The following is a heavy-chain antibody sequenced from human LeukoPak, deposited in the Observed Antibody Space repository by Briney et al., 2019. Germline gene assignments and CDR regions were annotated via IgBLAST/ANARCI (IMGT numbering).Heavy chain of an antibody. J-gene: IGHJ4*02. Sequence: GGSLRLSCAASGFTFSSYWMVWVRQAPGKGLEWVANIRQDGSEKYYVASVRGRFTISRDNAKNSLYLQMNSLRGEDTAVYYCARLAHYDSSGYFDYWGQGTLVTVSS. V-gene: IGHV3-7*01. CDR2: IRQDGSEK. CDR1: GFTFSSYW. D-gene: IGHD3-22*01. CDR3: ARLAHYDSSGYFDY.